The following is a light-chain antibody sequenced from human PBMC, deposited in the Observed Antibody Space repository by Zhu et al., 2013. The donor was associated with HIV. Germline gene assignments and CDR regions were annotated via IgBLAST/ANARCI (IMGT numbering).Light chain of an antibody. CDR2: GAS. Sequence: EIVLTQSPATLSVSPGERATLSCRASQNINTNLAWYQQKPGQPPRLLIYGASTRVTGIPGRFSGSGSGTEFTLTISSLQSEDFAVYFCQQYGSSPLTFGGGTTVEIK. J-gene: IGKJ4*01. CDR1: QNINTN. CDR3: QQYGSSPLT. V-gene: IGKV3-15*01.